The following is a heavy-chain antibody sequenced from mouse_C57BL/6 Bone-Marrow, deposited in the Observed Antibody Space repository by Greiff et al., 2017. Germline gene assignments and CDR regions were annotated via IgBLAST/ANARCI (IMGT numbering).Heavy chain of an antibody. CDR3: ARQGAYYSNFAY. J-gene: IGHJ3*01. D-gene: IGHD2-5*01. V-gene: IGHV5-6*01. CDR1: GFTFSSYG. CDR2: ISSGGSYT. Sequence: EVMLVESGGDLVKPGGSLKLSCAASGFTFSSYGMSWVRQTPDKRLEWVATISSGGSYTYYPDSVKGRFTISRDNAKNTLYLQMSSLKSEDTAMYDCARQGAYYSNFAYWGQGTLVTVSA.